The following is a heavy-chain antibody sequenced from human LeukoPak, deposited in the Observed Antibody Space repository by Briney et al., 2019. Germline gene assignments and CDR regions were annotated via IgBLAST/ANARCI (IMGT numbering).Heavy chain of an antibody. J-gene: IGHJ4*02. CDR1: GFTFSSYA. CDR3: AEDLVIMVRGVIMASPYDY. CDR2: ISGSGGST. Sequence: QPGGSLRLSCAASGFTFSSYAMSWVRQAPGKGLEWVSVISGSGGSTYYADSVKGRFTISRDNSKNTLYLQMNSLRAEDTAVYYCAEDLVIMVRGVIMASPYDYWGQGTLVTVSS. D-gene: IGHD3-10*01. V-gene: IGHV3-23*01.